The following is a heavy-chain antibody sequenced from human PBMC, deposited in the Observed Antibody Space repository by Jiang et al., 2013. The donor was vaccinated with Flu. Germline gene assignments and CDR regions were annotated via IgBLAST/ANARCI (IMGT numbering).Heavy chain of an antibody. D-gene: IGHD2-15*01. J-gene: IGHJ4*02. CDR2: IIPIFGLA. CDR3: AKDGEYCTGRSCQNFDY. Sequence: VKKPGSSVKVSCKASGGTFSSYTLNWVRQAPGRGLEWMGGIIPIFGLANYAQRFQGRLTITADGSTSTAYMELSSLRSEDTAVYYCAKDGEYCTGRSCQNFDYWGQGTLVTVSS. CDR1: GGTFSSYT. V-gene: IGHV1-69*01.